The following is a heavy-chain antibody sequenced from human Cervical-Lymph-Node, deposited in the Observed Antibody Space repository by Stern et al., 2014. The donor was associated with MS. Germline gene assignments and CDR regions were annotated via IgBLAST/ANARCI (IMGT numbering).Heavy chain of an antibody. J-gene: IGHJ4*02. D-gene: IGHD5-18*01. Sequence: QVQLVQSGAEVKKPGASVKVSCKASGYTFTINYMHWVRQAPGQGLEWIGIINPSGGSTHYAQKFQGRVTMTRDTSTSTVYMELSSLRSEDTAVYFCAREGSRATAMGYDFWGQGTPVTVSS. CDR2: INPSGGST. V-gene: IGHV1-46*01. CDR3: AREGSRATAMGYDF. CDR1: GYTFTINY.